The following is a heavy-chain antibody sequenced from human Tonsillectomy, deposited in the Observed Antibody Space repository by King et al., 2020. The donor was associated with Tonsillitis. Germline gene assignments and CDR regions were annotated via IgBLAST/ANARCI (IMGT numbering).Heavy chain of an antibody. J-gene: IGHJ4*02. Sequence: QLVQSGAEVKKPGSSVKVSCKASGGTFSSYAISWVRQAPGQGLEWMGRIIPILGIANYAQKFQGRVTITADKSTSTAYIELSSLRSEDTPVYYCARDAPLSTGIQRWLGGWGQGTLVTVSS. CDR1: GGTFSSYA. D-gene: IGHD5-18*01. CDR2: IIPILGIA. V-gene: IGHV1-69*09. CDR3: ARDAPLSTGIQRWLGG.